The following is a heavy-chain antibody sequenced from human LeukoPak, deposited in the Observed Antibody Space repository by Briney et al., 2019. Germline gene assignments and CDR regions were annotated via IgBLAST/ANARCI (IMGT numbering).Heavy chain of an antibody. V-gene: IGHV3-23*01. CDR2: ISGSGGST. D-gene: IGHD6-13*01. J-gene: IGHJ4*02. Sequence: PGGSLRLSCAASGFTFSSYAMSWVRQAPGTGLEWVSAISGSGGSTYYADSVKGRFTISRDNSKNTLYLQMNSLRAEDTAVYYCAKDILGGYSSSWYVPPDYWGQGTLVTVSS. CDR1: GFTFSSYA. CDR3: AKDILGGYSSSWYVPPDY.